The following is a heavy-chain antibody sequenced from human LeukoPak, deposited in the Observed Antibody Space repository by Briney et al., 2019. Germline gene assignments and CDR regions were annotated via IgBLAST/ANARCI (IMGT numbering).Heavy chain of an antibody. CDR3: AREDWQQLTRDDYYYYMDV. CDR1: GGTFSSYA. J-gene: IGHJ6*03. V-gene: IGHV7-4-1*02. CDR2: INTNTGNP. D-gene: IGHD6-13*01. Sequence: ASVKVSCKASGGTFSSYAISWVRQAPGQGLEWMGWINTNTGNPTYAQGFTGRFVFSLDTSVSTAYLQISSLKAEDTAVYYCAREDWQQLTRDDYYYYMDVWGTGTTVTVSS.